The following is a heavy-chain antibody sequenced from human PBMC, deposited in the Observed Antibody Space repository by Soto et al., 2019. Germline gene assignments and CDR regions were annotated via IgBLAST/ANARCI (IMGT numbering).Heavy chain of an antibody. CDR3: ARLFLYCGGDCYASGRGDY. CDR1: GVTFSSYA. CDR2: IIPIFGTA. V-gene: IGHV1-69*13. J-gene: IGHJ4*02. Sequence: ASVKVSGKASGVTFSSYAISWVRQAPGQGLEWMGGIIPIFGTANYAQKFQGRVTITADESTSTAYMELSSLRSEDTAVYYCARLFLYCGGDCYASGRGDYWGQGTLVTVSS. D-gene: IGHD2-21*02.